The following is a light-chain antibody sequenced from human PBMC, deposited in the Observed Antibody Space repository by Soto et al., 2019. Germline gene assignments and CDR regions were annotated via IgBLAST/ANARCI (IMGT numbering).Light chain of an antibody. CDR2: GAS. V-gene: IGKV1-39*01. CDR1: QSISTF. Sequence: DLQMTQSPSSLSATVGDRVTISCRASQSISTFLNWYLHKPGRAPRLLIYGASSLPSGVPSRFSGSGSGTTFTLIINSLESEDFATYYCQQSYTVPFTFGQGTKLEIQ. CDR3: QQSYTVPFT. J-gene: IGKJ2*01.